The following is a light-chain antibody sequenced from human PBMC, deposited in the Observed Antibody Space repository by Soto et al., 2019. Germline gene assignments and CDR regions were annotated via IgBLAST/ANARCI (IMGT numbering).Light chain of an antibody. CDR3: LQDYNYPRT. V-gene: IGKV1-6*01. CDR2: AAS. CDR1: QGIRND. Sequence: AIPMTQSPSSLSASVGDGVTITCRASQGIRNDLGWYQQKPGKAPKLLIYAASTLQSGVPSRFSGSGSGTDFTLTISSLQPEDFATYYCLQDYNYPRTLGQGTKLEIK. J-gene: IGKJ2*01.